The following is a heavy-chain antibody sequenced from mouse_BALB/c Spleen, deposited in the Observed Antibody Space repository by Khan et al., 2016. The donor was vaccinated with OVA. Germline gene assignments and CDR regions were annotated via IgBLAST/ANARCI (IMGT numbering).Heavy chain of an antibody. CDR2: IRYSGST. Sequence: VQLVESGPGLVIPSPSLSLTCTVTGYSITSNYDWNWIRQFPVNKLEWMDYIRYSGSTNYNQSLKSRLSITRDTSKNKFFLLLHSVTTEDSATYYCARRNYYGYALDYWGQGTTVTVSS. CDR3: ARRNYYGYALDY. J-gene: IGHJ4*01. CDR1: GYSITSNYD. V-gene: IGHV3-2*02. D-gene: IGHD1-1*01.